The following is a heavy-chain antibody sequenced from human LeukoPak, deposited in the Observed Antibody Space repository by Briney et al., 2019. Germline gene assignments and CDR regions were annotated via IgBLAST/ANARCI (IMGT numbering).Heavy chain of an antibody. D-gene: IGHD5-24*01. CDR3: ARDRSDGNYYMVV. CDR2: IYGGGST. V-gene: IGHV3-53*01. Sequence: GGSLRLSCAASGFTVGNNYMSWVRQAPGKGLEWVSVIYGGGSTSYADSVKGRFTISRDNSKNTLYLQMNSLRADDTAVYYCARDRSDGNYYMVVWGKGTTVIVSS. J-gene: IGHJ6*03. CDR1: GFTVGNNY.